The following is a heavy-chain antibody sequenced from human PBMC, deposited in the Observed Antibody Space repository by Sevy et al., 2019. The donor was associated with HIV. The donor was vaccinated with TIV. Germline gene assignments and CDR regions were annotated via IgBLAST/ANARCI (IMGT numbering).Heavy chain of an antibody. CDR1: GFTFSSYW. V-gene: IGHV3-7*01. CDR2: IKPDGSEQ. Sequence: GGSLRLSCAASGFTFSSYWMSWVRQAPGKGLEWVANIKPDGSEQFYVDSVKGRSTVSRDNAERSVYLQMNSLRAEDTSLYYCARGDFSEKGSRSGFFVEAFDIWGQGTMVTVSS. CDR3: ARGDFSEKGSRSGFFVEAFDI. D-gene: IGHD3-22*01. J-gene: IGHJ3*02.